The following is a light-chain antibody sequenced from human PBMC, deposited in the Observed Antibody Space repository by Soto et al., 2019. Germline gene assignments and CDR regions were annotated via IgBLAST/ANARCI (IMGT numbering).Light chain of an antibody. Sequence: QSVLTQPPSVSDAPRQRVTISCSGSSSNVGNNAVSWYQQFPGKAPKLLIYYDDVLPSGVSDRFSGSKSGTSASLAISGLQSEDEADYYCAEWDDRLDGVVFGGGTKLTVL. CDR1: SSNVGNNA. J-gene: IGLJ2*01. CDR2: YDD. CDR3: AEWDDRLDGVV. V-gene: IGLV1-36*01.